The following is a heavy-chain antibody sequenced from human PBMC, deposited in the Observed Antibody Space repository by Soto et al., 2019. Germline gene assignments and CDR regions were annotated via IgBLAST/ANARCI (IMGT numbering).Heavy chain of an antibody. V-gene: IGHV3-7*01. CDR3: ARDIVVVPAGPLRIGAFDI. J-gene: IGHJ3*02. CDR1: GFTFSSYW. D-gene: IGHD2-2*01. Sequence: GGSLRLSCAASGFTFSSYWMSWVRQAPGKGLEWVANIKQDGSEKYYVDSMKGRFTISRDNAKNSLYLQMNSLRAEDTAVYYCARDIVVVPAGPLRIGAFDIWGQGTMVTVSS. CDR2: IKQDGSEK.